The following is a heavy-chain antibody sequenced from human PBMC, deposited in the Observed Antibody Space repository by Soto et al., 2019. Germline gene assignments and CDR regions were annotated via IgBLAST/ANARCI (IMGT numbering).Heavy chain of an antibody. D-gene: IGHD1-7*01. Sequence: ASVKVSCKASGYTFSSYGISWVRQAPGQGLEWMGGISAYNGHTNYAQKFQGRVTITADESTSTAYMELRSLRSEDTAVYYCASRWNYYQTGNYYYYGMDVWGQGTTVTVSS. CDR1: GYTFSSYG. J-gene: IGHJ6*02. V-gene: IGHV1-18*01. CDR2: ISAYNGHT. CDR3: ASRWNYYQTGNYYYYGMDV.